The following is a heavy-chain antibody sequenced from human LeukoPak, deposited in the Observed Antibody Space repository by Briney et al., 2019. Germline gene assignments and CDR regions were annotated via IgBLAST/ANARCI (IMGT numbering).Heavy chain of an antibody. CDR3: ARHGYYYYMDV. CDR2: IYTTGST. CDR1: GGSIYSYY. V-gene: IGHV4-4*09. J-gene: IGHJ6*03. Sequence: SETLSLTCTVSGGSIYSYYWSWFRQPPGKGLEWIGYIYTTGSTNYDPSLMSRVTISIDTSKSQFSLKLSSVTAADTAVYHCARHGYYYYMDVWGKGTTVTVSS.